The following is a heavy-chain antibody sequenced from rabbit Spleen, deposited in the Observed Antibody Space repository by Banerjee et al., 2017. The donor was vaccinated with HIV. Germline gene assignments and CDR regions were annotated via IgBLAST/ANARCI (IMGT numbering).Heavy chain of an antibody. CDR2: IYSDSGTT. D-gene: IGHD8-1*01. Sequence: QEQLVESGGGLVQPEGSLTLTCTASGFSFSNNYYMCWVRQAPGKGLEWIACIYSDSGTTYYASWAKGRFTISKTSSTTVTLQMTSLTVADTATYFCARDTGSSFSSYGMDLWGPGTLVTVS. J-gene: IGHJ6*01. V-gene: IGHV1S45*01. CDR3: ARDTGSSFSSYGMDL. CDR1: GFSFSNNYY.